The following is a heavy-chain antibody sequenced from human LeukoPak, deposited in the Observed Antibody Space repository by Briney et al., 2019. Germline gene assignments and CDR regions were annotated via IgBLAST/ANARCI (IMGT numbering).Heavy chain of an antibody. D-gene: IGHD6-19*01. Sequence: GESLRLSCAASGFPFNNYWMHWVRQVPGKGLVWVSSINTGGRTTRYAASVQGRFTISRDNAKNTLYLQMNSLRGDDTAVYYCARAGASGWYAAGWFDPWGQGTLFSVSS. CDR1: GFPFNNYW. CDR3: ARAGASGWYAAGWFDP. V-gene: IGHV3-74*01. J-gene: IGHJ5*02. CDR2: INTGGRTT.